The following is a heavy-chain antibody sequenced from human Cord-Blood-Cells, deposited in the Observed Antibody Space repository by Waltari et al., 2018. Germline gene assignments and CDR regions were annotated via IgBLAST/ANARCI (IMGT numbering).Heavy chain of an antibody. V-gene: IGHV3-30-3*01. CDR1: GVTFSSYA. J-gene: IGHJ3*02. CDR2: ISYDGSNK. CDR3: ASDSGSYLDAFDI. Sequence: QVQLVECGGGVVQTGRSMRLSCAASGVTFSSYAMHWVRQAPGKGLEWVAVISYDGSNKYYADSVKGRFTISRDNSKNTLYLQMNSLRAEDTAVYYCASDSGSYLDAFDIWGQGTMVTVSS. D-gene: IGHD1-26*01.